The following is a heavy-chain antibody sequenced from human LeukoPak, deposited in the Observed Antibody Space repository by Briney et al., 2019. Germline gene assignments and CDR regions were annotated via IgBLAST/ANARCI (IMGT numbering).Heavy chain of an antibody. Sequence: SETLSLTCTVSGGSISSYYWSWIRQPPGKGLEWIGYIYYSGSTYYNPSLKSRVTISVDTSKNQFSLKLSSVTAADTAVYYCARGGDSSSWYLDNWFDPWGQGTLVTVSS. V-gene: IGHV4-59*01. CDR2: IYYSGST. CDR3: ARGGDSSSWYLDNWFDP. J-gene: IGHJ5*02. D-gene: IGHD6-13*01. CDR1: GGSISSYY.